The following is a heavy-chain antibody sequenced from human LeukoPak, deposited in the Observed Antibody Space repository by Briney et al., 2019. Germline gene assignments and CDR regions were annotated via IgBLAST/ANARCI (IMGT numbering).Heavy chain of an antibody. CDR1: GGSISSSNW. J-gene: IGHJ6*04. Sequence: SETLSLTCAVSGGSISSSNWWSWVRQPPGKGLEWIGEIYHSGSTNYNPSLKGRVTISVDKSKNQFSLKLSSVTAADTAVYYCARGRSENYYYGMDVWGKGTTVTVSS. CDR3: ARGRSENYYYGMDV. CDR2: IYHSGST. D-gene: IGHD3-3*01. V-gene: IGHV4-4*02.